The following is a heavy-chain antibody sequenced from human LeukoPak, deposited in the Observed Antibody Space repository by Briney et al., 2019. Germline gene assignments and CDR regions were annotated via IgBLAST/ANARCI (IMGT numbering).Heavy chain of an antibody. CDR2: IKQDGSEK. V-gene: IGHV3-7*01. D-gene: IGHD6-13*01. Sequence: GGSLRLSCAASGFTFSSYWMSWVRQAPGKGLEWVANIKQDGSEKYYVDSVKGRFTISRDNSKNTLYLQMNSLRAEDTAVYYCARDQGIAAAGFDYRGQGTLVTVSS. CDR1: GFTFSSYW. J-gene: IGHJ4*02. CDR3: ARDQGIAAAGFDY.